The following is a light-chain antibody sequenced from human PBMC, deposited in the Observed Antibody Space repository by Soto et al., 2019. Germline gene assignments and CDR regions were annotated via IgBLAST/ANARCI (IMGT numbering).Light chain of an antibody. Sequence: QSALTQPPSASGSPGQSVTISCTGTRSDVGGDNFVSWYQQHPGQAPKLMIYEVSERPSGVPDRFSGSKSGNTAYLTVSGLQGDDEADYYCSSYAGNNNLVFGTGTKLTVL. CDR3: SSYAGNNNLV. J-gene: IGLJ1*01. CDR1: RSDVGGDNF. V-gene: IGLV2-8*01. CDR2: EVS.